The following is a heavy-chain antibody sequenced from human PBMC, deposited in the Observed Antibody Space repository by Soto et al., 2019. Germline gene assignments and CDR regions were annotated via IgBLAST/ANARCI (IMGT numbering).Heavy chain of an antibody. CDR3: ARGNHRWLQLGYFDL. CDR1: GGTFSNYP. J-gene: IGHJ2*01. D-gene: IGHD5-12*01. CDR2: IIPIFGTV. V-gene: IGHV1-69*12. Sequence: QVQLVQSGAEVKKPGSSVKVSCKASGGTFSNYPISWVRQAPGQGLEWMGGIIPIFGTVNYAQKFQGRVTITADESTSTAYMELSSLRSEETAVYYCARGNHRWLQLGYFDLWGRGTLVTVSS.